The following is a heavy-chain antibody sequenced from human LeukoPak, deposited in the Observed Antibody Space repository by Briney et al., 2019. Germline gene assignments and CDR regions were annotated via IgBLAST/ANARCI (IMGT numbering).Heavy chain of an antibody. CDR3: AKNSVGGSYYPIDY. CDR2: ISSSGSTI. CDR1: GFTFSSYE. J-gene: IGHJ4*02. V-gene: IGHV3-48*03. Sequence: GGSLRLSCAASGFTFSSYEMNWVRQAPGKGLEWVSYISSSGSTIYYADSVKGRFTISRDSSKNTLYLQMNSLRDEDTAIYSCAKNSVGGSYYPIDYWGQGTLVSVSS. D-gene: IGHD1-26*01.